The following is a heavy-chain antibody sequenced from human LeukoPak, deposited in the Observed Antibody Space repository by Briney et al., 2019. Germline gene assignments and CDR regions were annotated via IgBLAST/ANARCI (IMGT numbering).Heavy chain of an antibody. V-gene: IGHV3-53*01. CDR2: IYSGGST. Sequence: GGSLRLSCVASGFTFSTFAMLWVRQAPGKGLEWVSVIYSGGSTYYADSVKGRFTISRDNSKNTLYLQMNSLRAEDTAVYYCARDFDVAGIDYWGQETLVTVSS. D-gene: IGHD6-19*01. J-gene: IGHJ4*02. CDR3: ARDFDVAGIDY. CDR1: GFTFSTFA.